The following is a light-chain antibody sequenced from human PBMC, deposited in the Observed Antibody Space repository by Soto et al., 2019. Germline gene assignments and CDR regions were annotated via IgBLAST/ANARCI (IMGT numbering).Light chain of an antibody. J-gene: IGKJ5*01. CDR2: DAS. CDR1: QSISSY. V-gene: IGKV1-39*01. Sequence: DIQMTHFPSSLSASVGDRVTITCRSSQSISSYLHWYQQKPGKAPNLLIFDASTLHSGVPSRFSGRGSGADFTLTISSLQPEDVATYYCQQSYSTPITFGQGTRLEIK. CDR3: QQSYSTPIT.